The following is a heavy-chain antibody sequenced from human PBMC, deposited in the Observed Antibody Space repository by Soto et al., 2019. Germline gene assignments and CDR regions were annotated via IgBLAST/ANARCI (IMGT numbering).Heavy chain of an antibody. V-gene: IGHV3-23*01. D-gene: IGHD6-6*01. CDR2: ISGSGGST. CDR3: AKVPFPPGIAARVLYYFDY. J-gene: IGHJ4*02. Sequence: GGSLRLSCAASGFTFSSYAMSWVRQAPGKGLEWVSAISGSGGSTYYADSVKGRFTISRDNSKNTLYLQMNSLRAEDTAVYYCAKVPFPPGIAARVLYYFDYWGQGTLVTVSS. CDR1: GFTFSSYA.